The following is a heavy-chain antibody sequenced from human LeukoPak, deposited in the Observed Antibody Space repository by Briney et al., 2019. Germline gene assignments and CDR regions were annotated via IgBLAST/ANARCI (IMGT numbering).Heavy chain of an antibody. D-gene: IGHD5-12*01. J-gene: IGHJ5*02. CDR3: ARVGPYIEVDP. Sequence: SETLSLACTVSGGSFSSRPYYWSWIRQPAGKGLEWIGRIYTSGDTDYNPSLKSRVTISVDTSKNQFSLQLSSLTASDTAVYYCARVGPYIEVDPWGQGTLVIVSS. CDR1: GGSFSSRPYY. V-gene: IGHV4-61*02. CDR2: IYTSGDT.